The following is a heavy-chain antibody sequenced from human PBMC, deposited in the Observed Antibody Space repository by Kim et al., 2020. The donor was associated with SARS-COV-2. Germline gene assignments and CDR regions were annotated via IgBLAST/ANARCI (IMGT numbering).Heavy chain of an antibody. V-gene: IGHV4-4*02. D-gene: IGHD2-2*01. CDR2: IYHSGST. Sequence: SETLSLTCAVSGGSISSSNWWSWVRQPPGKGLEWIGEIYHSGSTNYNPSLKSRVTISVDKSKNQFSLKLSSVTAADTAVYYCARSASLPAAIFKANNPFDYWGQGTLVTVSS. CDR3: ARSASLPAAIFKANNPFDY. J-gene: IGHJ4*02. CDR1: GGSISSSNW.